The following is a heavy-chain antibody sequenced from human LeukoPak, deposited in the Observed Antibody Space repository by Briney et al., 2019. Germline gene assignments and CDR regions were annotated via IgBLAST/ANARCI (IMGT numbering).Heavy chain of an antibody. D-gene: IGHD5-18*01. CDR2: ISGSGGST. CDR3: AKDPVDTVDYYFDY. V-gene: IGHV3-23*01. Sequence: GGSLRLSCVASGFTFSSYAMSWVRQAPGKGLEWVSAISGSGGSTYYADSVKGRFTISRDNSKNTLYLQMNSLRAEDTAVYYCAKDPVDTVDYYFDYWGQGTLVTVSS. J-gene: IGHJ4*02. CDR1: GFTFSSYA.